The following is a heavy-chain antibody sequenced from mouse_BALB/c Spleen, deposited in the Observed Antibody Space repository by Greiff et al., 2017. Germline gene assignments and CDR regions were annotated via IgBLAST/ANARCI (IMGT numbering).Heavy chain of an antibody. CDR3: ASSDYPAWFAY. CDR1: GYTFTSYW. D-gene: IGHD2-4*01. J-gene: IGHJ3*01. CDR2: INPSTGYT. V-gene: IGHV1-7*01. Sequence: VQLQQSGAELAKPGASVKMSCKASGYTFTSYWMHWVKQRPGQGLEWIGYINPSTGYTEYNQKFKDKATLTADKSSSTAYMQLSSLTSEDSAVYYCASSDYPAWFAYWGQGTLVTVSA.